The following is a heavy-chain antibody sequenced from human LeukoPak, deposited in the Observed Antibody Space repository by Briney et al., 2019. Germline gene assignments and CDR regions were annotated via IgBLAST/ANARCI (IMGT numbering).Heavy chain of an antibody. V-gene: IGHV3-33*01. CDR1: GFTFSNYG. J-gene: IGHJ4*02. Sequence: PGGSLRLSCAASGFTFSNYGMHWVRQAPGKGLEWVAVIWYDGSNKYYADPVKGRFTSSRDNSKNTLYLQMNSLRAEDTAVYYCARENLLGGFFDYWGQGILVTVSS. D-gene: IGHD5-12*01. CDR2: IWYDGSNK. CDR3: ARENLLGGFFDY.